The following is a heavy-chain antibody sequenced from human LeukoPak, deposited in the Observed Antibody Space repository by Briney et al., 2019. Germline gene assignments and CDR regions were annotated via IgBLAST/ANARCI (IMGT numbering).Heavy chain of an antibody. CDR3: AKDGLVGATDWFDC. J-gene: IGHJ4*02. V-gene: IGHV3-33*06. D-gene: IGHD1-26*01. CDR2: IWYDGSNK. Sequence: GRSLRLSCGASGFTFGSYGMHWVRQAPGKGLEWVALIWYDGSNKYYADSVKGRFTISRDNSKNTLYLQMNSLRADDTAVYYCAKDGLVGATDWFDCWGQGTLVTVSS. CDR1: GFTFGSYG.